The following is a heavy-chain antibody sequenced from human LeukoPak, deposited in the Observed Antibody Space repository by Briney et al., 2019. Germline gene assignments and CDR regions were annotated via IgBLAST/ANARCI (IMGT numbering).Heavy chain of an antibody. CDR1: GYTFSGYY. J-gene: IGHJ5*02. CDR3: ARGRMIGWFDP. CDR2: INPNSGGT. Sequence: ASVKVFCKASGYTFSGYYVHWVRQAPGQRLEWMGWINPNSGGTNYAQKFQGRVTMTRDTSISTAYMELSRLRSDDTAVYYCARGRMIGWFDPWGQGTLVTVSS. D-gene: IGHD2-21*01. V-gene: IGHV1-2*02.